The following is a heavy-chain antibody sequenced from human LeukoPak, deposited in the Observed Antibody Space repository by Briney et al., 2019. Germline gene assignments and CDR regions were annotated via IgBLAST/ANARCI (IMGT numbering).Heavy chain of an antibody. CDR2: ISYDGSNK. D-gene: IGHD3-22*01. Sequence: GGSLRLSCAASGFTFSSYAMHWVRQAPGKGLEWVAVISYDGSNKYYADSVKGRFTISRDNSKNTLYLQMNSLGAEDTAVYYCARERSYYDSSGYYMPDAFDIWGQGTMVTVSS. CDR3: ARERSYYDSSGYYMPDAFDI. CDR1: GFTFSSYA. J-gene: IGHJ3*02. V-gene: IGHV3-30-3*01.